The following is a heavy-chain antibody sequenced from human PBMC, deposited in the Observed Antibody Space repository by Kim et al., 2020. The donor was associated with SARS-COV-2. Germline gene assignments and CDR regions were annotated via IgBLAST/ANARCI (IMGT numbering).Heavy chain of an antibody. CDR2: INHSGST. CDR1: GGSFSGYY. Sequence: SETLSLTCAVYGGSFSGYYWSWIRQPPGKGLEWIGEINHSGSTNYNPSLKSRVTISVDTSKNQFSLKLSSVTAADTAVYYCARMVKYYDSSGYYQLDYWG. D-gene: IGHD3-22*01. V-gene: IGHV4-34*01. CDR3: ARMVKYYDSSGYYQLDY. J-gene: IGHJ4*01.